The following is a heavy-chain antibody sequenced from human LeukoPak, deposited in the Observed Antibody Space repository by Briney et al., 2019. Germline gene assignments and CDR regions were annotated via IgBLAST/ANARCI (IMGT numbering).Heavy chain of an antibody. D-gene: IGHD4-17*01. J-gene: IGHJ5*02. CDR1: GFTVSDNY. Sequence: PGGSLRLYCAASGFTVSDNYMSWVGQGPGKGLEWVSIIYTGGRTSYADSVKGRFSISRDQSKNTVYLQMNNLRVEDTAFYYCASAVSTVEGIDWFAPWGQGTLVIVSS. CDR3: ASAVSTVEGIDWFAP. CDR2: IYTGGRT. V-gene: IGHV3-53*01.